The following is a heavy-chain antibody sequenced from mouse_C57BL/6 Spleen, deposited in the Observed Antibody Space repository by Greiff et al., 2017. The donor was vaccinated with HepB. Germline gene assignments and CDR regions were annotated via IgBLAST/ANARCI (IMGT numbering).Heavy chain of an antibody. V-gene: IGHV1-26*01. CDR1: GYTFTDYY. J-gene: IGHJ3*01. CDR3: ARPRYYYPWFAY. Sequence: EVQLQQSGPELVKPGASVKISCKASGYTFTDYYMNWVKQSHGKSLEWIGDINPNHGGTSYNQKFKGKATLTVDKSSSTAYMELRSLTSEDSAVYYCARPRYYYPWFAYWGQGTLVTVSA. D-gene: IGHD2-4*01. CDR2: INPNHGGT.